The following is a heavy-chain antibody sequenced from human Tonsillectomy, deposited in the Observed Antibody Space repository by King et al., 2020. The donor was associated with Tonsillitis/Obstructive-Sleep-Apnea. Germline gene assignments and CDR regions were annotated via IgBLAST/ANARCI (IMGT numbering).Heavy chain of an antibody. CDR2: ISAYNGNT. CDR1: GYTFTSYG. Sequence: QLVQSGAEVKKPGDSVKVSCKASGYTFTSYGISWVRQAPGQGLEWMGWISAYNGNTNYAQKLQGRVTMTTDTSTSTAYMGLRSLRADDTAVYYYGRDRERVFGVVIGVPFAYWGQGTLVTVSS. CDR3: GRDRERVFGVVIGVPFAY. V-gene: IGHV1-18*01. D-gene: IGHD3-3*01. J-gene: IGHJ4*02.